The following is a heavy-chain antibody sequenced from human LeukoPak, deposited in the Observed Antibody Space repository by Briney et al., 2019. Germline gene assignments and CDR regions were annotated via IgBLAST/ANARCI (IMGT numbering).Heavy chain of an antibody. Sequence: GGSLRLSCAASGFTFSIYAMTWVRQAPGKGLEWVSVISASGGSTYYTASVKGRVTISRDNSKNTLYLQMNSLRAEDTAVYYCAKGTLPRGYRYGYDLYYFDYWGQGTLVTVSS. V-gene: IGHV3-23*01. CDR1: GFTFSIYA. J-gene: IGHJ4*02. CDR2: ISASGGST. CDR3: AKGTLPRGYRYGYDLYYFDY. D-gene: IGHD5-18*01.